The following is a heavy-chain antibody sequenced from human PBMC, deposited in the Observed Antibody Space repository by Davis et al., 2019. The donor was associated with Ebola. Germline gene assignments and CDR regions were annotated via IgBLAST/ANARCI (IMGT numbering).Heavy chain of an antibody. V-gene: IGHV3-33*01. CDR1: GFTFSSYG. CDR2: IWYDGSNK. Sequence: PGGSLRLSCAASGFTFSSYGMHWVRQAPGKGLEWVAVIWYDGSNKYYADSVKGRFTISRDNSKNTLYLQMNSLRAGDTAVYYCARDRALKGMDVWGQGTTVTVSS. J-gene: IGHJ6*02. CDR3: ARDRALKGMDV. D-gene: IGHD3-10*01.